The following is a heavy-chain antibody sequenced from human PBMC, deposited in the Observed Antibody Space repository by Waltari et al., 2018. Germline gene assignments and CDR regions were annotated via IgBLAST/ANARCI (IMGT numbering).Heavy chain of an antibody. J-gene: IGHJ4*02. CDR1: GGSISSNY. D-gene: IGHD6-13*01. V-gene: IGHV4-4*07. Sequence: QLQLQESGPGLVKPSETLSLTCAVSGGSISSNYWSWIRQPPGKGLEWIGRISGSGGSTDYNPSLNSRVTISTDTSKNQFSLKLSSVTAAYTAVYYCAREYSSGWSDFDYWGQGVLVTVSS. CDR3: AREYSSGWSDFDY. CDR2: ISGSGGST.